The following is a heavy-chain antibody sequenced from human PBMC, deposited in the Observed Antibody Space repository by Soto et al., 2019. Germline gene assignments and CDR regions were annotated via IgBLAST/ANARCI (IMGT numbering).Heavy chain of an antibody. D-gene: IGHD4-17*01. CDR2: IYDTGISGYTPST. J-gene: IGHJ6*02. CDR1: GGSITSSY. CDR3: ARAGRTVTTPKTYYYYYYGMDV. V-gene: IGHV4-59*01. Sequence: PSETLSLTCTVSGGSITSSYWSWIRRPPGKGLEWIAYIYDTGISGYTPSTSYNPSLQSRVTMSVDTSKSQFSLKLTSVTAADTAVYYCARAGRTVTTPKTYYYYYYGMDVWGQGTTVTVSS.